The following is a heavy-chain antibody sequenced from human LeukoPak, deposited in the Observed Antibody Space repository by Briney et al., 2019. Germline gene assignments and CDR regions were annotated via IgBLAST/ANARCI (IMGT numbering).Heavy chain of an antibody. Sequence: PSETLSLTCAVYGGSFSGYYWSWIRKPPGKGLEWSGEINHSGSTNYNPSLKSRVTISVDTSKNQFSLKLSSVTAADTAVYYCARALRRYCSSTSCSEPYYYYYYMDVWGKGTTVTVSS. J-gene: IGHJ6*03. D-gene: IGHD2-2*01. CDR3: ARALRRYCSSTSCSEPYYYYYYMDV. CDR2: INHSGST. V-gene: IGHV4-34*01. CDR1: GGSFSGYY.